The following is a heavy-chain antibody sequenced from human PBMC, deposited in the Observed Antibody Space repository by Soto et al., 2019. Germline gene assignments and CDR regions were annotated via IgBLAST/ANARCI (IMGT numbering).Heavy chain of an antibody. CDR3: ARGHSGSYRTGEGYYYGMDV. Sequence: QVQLQESGPGLVKPSETLSLTCTVSGGSISSYYWSWIRQPPGKGLEWIGYIYYSGSTNYNPSLKSRVTIXVXTXXNQFSLKLSSVTAADTAVYYCARGHSGSYRTGEGYYYGMDVWGQGTTVTVSS. J-gene: IGHJ6*02. CDR1: GGSISSYY. V-gene: IGHV4-59*01. CDR2: IYYSGST. D-gene: IGHD1-26*01.